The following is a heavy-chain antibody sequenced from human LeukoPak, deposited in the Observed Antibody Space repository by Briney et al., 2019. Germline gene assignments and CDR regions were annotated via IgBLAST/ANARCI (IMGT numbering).Heavy chain of an antibody. CDR1: GFTLSSYA. J-gene: IGHJ4*02. D-gene: IGHD5-18*01. V-gene: IGHV3-23*01. CDR3: AKGDKPVIAMVKFDY. CDR2: ISVSGNT. Sequence: QPGGSLRLSCAASGFTLSSYAMSWVRQGPGKGLEWVSAISVSGNTYHADSVKGRFTISRDNSKNTLYMQMNSLRAEDTAVYYCAKGDKPVIAMVKFDYWGQGTLVTVSS.